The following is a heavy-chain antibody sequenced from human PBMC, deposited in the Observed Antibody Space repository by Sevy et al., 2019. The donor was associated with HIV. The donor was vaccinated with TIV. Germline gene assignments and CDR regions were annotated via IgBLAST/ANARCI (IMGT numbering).Heavy chain of an antibody. J-gene: IGHJ3*02. V-gene: IGHV3-21*01. CDR1: GFTFSSYS. CDR2: ISSSSSYI. Sequence: GSLRLSCAASGFTFSSYSMNWVRQAPGKGLEWVSSISSSSSYIYYADSVKGRFTISRDNAKNSLYLQMNSLRAEDTAVYYCARSPGNSGWFDAFDIWGQGTMVTVSS. D-gene: IGHD5-12*01. CDR3: ARSPGNSGWFDAFDI.